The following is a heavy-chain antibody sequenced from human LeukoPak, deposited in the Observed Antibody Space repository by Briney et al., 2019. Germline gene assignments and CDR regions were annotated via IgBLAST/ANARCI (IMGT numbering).Heavy chain of an antibody. CDR3: ARVAERNWFDP. Sequence: SETLSLTCTVSGGSISSYYWSWIRQPPGKGLEWIGYIYYSGSTNYNPSLKSRVTTSVDTSKNQFSLKLSSVTAADTAVYYCARVAERNWFDPWGQGTLVTVSS. V-gene: IGHV4-59*01. D-gene: IGHD1-14*01. J-gene: IGHJ5*02. CDR2: IYYSGST. CDR1: GGSISSYY.